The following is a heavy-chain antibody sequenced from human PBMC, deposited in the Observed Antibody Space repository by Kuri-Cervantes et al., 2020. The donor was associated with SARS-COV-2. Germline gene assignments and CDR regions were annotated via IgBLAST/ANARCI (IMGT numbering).Heavy chain of an antibody. Sequence: GESLKISCAASGFTFSSYGMHWVRQAPGKGLEWVSYISSSSSTIYYADSVKGRFTISRDNAKNSLYLQMNSLKTEDTAVYYCTTLIDYWGQGALVTVSS. CDR1: GFTFSSYG. V-gene: IGHV3-48*01. CDR3: TTLIDY. CDR2: ISSSSSTI. J-gene: IGHJ4*02.